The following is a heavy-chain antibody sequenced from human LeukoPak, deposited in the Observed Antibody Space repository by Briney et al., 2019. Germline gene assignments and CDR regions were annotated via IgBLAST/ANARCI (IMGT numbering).Heavy chain of an antibody. V-gene: IGHV1-46*01. J-gene: IGHJ4*02. CDR3: ARDFWVTTVSTPDY. CDR1: GYTFTSYG. D-gene: IGHD4-11*01. Sequence: ASVKVSCKASGYTFTSYGVSWVRQAPGQGLEWVGIINPRGGSTSYAQKFQGRVTMTRDTSTSTVYVELSSLRSEDTAVYYCARDFWVTTVSTPDYWGQGTLVTVSS. CDR2: INPRGGST.